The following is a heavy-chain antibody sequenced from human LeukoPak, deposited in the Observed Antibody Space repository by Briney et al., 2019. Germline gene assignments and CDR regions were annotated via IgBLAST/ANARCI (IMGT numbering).Heavy chain of an antibody. J-gene: IGHJ4*02. CDR2: ISGSGGST. CDR3: AKDSDIAARYS. V-gene: IGHV3-23*01. D-gene: IGHD6-6*01. CDR1: GFTVSSNY. Sequence: PGGSLRLSCAASGFTVSSNYMSWVRQAPGKGLEWVSAISGSGGSTYYADSVKGRFTISRDNSKNTLYLQMNSLRAEDTAVYYCAKDSDIAARYSWGQGTLVTVSS.